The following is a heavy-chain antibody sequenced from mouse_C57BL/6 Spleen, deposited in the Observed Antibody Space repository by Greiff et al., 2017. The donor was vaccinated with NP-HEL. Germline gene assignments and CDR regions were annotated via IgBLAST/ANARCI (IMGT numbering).Heavy chain of an antibody. Sequence: QVQLKQPGAELVRPGSSVKLSCKASGYTFTSYWMDWVKQRPGQGLEWIGNIYPSDSETHYNQKFKDKATLTVDKSSSTAYMQLSCLTSEDSAVYYCARGGHWYFDVWGTGTTVTVSS. J-gene: IGHJ1*03. CDR1: GYTFTSYW. D-gene: IGHD3-3*01. CDR3: ARGGHWYFDV. V-gene: IGHV1-61*01. CDR2: IYPSDSET.